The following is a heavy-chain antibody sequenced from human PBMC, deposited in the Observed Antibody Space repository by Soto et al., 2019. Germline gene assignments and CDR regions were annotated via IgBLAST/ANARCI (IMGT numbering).Heavy chain of an antibody. J-gene: IGHJ4*02. V-gene: IGHV3-48*01. CDR2: ISSSSSTI. CDR1: GFTFSSYS. CDR3: ARDRSITMVRGVPDY. Sequence: PGGSLRLSCAASGFTFSSYSMNWVRQAPGKGLEWVSYISSSSSTIYYADSVKGRFTISRDNAKNSLYLQMNSLRAEDTAVYYCARDRSITMVRGVPDYWGQGTLVTVSS. D-gene: IGHD3-10*01.